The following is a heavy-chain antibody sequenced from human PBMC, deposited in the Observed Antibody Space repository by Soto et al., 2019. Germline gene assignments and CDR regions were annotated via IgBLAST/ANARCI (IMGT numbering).Heavy chain of an antibody. CDR3: ARVERGTATTVVDAFDI. D-gene: IGHD1-1*01. J-gene: IGHJ3*02. CDR2: MSHSGGS. V-gene: IGHV4-34*01. CDR1: GGSVSSGSYY. Sequence: QVQLQQWGAGLLKPSETLSLTCAVYGGSVSSGSYYWSWIRQPPGKGLEWIGEMSHSGGSHFNPSLKIRVTISVGTYKNEFSLEMISVTAADTALYYCARVERGTATTVVDAFDIWGPGTMVTVSS.